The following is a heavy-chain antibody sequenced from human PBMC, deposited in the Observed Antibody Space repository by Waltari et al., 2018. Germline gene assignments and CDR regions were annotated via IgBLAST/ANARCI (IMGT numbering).Heavy chain of an antibody. Sequence: EVQLLESGGGLVQPGGSLRLSCAASGFTFSSYAMSWVRQAPGKGLEWVSAISGSGGSTYDADSVKGRFTISRDNSKNTLYLQMNSLRAEDTAVYYCAGTQYYYDSSGYYSFAPKRYFDYWGQGTLVTVSS. J-gene: IGHJ4*02. V-gene: IGHV3-23*01. CDR1: GFTFSSYA. CDR2: ISGSGGST. CDR3: AGTQYYYDSSGYYSFAPKRYFDY. D-gene: IGHD3-22*01.